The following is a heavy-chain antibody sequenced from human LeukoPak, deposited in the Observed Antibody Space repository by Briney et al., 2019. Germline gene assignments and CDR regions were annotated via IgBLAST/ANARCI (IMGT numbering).Heavy chain of an antibody. CDR3: ARHYYDSSGYYQNIDY. CDR1: GGTFSSYA. Sequence: SVKVSCKASGGTFSSYAISWVRQAPGQGLEWMGGIIPILGTANNAQRFQGRVTITADKSTSTAYMELSTLRFEDTAMYYCARHYYDSSGYYQNIDYWGQGTLVTVSS. D-gene: IGHD3-22*01. CDR2: IIPILGTA. J-gene: IGHJ4*02. V-gene: IGHV1-69*10.